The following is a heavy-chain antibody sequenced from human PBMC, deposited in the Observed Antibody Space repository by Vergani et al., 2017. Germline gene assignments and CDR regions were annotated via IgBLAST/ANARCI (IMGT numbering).Heavy chain of an antibody. J-gene: IGHJ6*02. V-gene: IGHV1-58*01. CDR1: GFTFTSSA. Sequence: QMQLVQSGPEVKKPGTSVTVSCKASGFTFTSSAVQWVRQARGQRLEWIGWVVVGSGNTNYAQKFQERVTITRDMSTSTAYMELSSLRSEDTAVYYCAADLLQKGHDYYYYGMDVWGQGTTVTVSS. D-gene: IGHD5-24*01. CDR3: AADLLQKGHDYYYYGMDV. CDR2: VVVGSGNT.